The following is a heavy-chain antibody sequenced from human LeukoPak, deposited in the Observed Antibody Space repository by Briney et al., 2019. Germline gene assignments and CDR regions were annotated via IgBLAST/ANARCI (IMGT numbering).Heavy chain of an antibody. D-gene: IGHD3-3*01. CDR3: ARDLSPGPYDFWSGYFRDYGMGV. CDR2: IKQDGSEK. Sequence: PGGSLRLSCAASGFTFSSYWMSWVRQAPGKGLEWVANIKQDGSEKYYVDSVKGRFTISRDNAKNSLYLQMNSLRAEDTAVYYCARDLSPGPYDFWSGYFRDYGMGVWGQGTTVTVSS. V-gene: IGHV3-7*01. CDR1: GFTFSSYW. J-gene: IGHJ6*02.